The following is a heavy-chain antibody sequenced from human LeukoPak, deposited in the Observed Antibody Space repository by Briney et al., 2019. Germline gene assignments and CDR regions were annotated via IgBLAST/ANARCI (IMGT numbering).Heavy chain of an antibody. Sequence: PGGSLRLSCAASGFTFSDYNMRWIRQAPGKGLEWVSSISRSGSTKYYADSVKGRFTISRDNAKHSLFLQMNSLRAEDTAVYYCARVLRYCSGGNSYSGGLGYMDVWGKGTTVTISS. V-gene: IGHV3-11*01. CDR2: ISRSGSTK. CDR1: GFTFSDYN. J-gene: IGHJ6*03. D-gene: IGHD2-15*01. CDR3: ARVLRYCSGGNSYSGGLGYMDV.